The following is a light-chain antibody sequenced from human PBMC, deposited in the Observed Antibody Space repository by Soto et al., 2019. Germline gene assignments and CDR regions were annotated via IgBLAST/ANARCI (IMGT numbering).Light chain of an antibody. J-gene: IGKJ5*01. CDR1: ESVSIY. V-gene: IGKV3-11*01. CDR3: QHRSMWPIT. CDR2: DTS. Sequence: IVLTQSPATLSLSPGERATRSCRASESVSIYLAWYQVKPXXAPRPXIYDTSXRXTGIPARFSPSGSGTIFTLTISSLEAEXFAVDYCQHRSMWPITFGQGTLLAIK.